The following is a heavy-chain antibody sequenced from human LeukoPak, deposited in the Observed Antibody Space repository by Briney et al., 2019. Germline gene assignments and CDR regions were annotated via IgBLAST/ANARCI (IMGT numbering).Heavy chain of an antibody. Sequence: TGGSLRLSCAASGFTFSSYSMNWVRQAPGKGLEWVSYISSSGSTIYYADSVKGRFTISRDNAKNSLYLQMNSLRAEDTAVYYCASSRDGYNWRDLAYWGQGTLVTVSS. J-gene: IGHJ4*02. D-gene: IGHD5-24*01. CDR3: ASSRDGYNWRDLAY. V-gene: IGHV3-48*04. CDR1: GFTFSSYS. CDR2: ISSSGSTI.